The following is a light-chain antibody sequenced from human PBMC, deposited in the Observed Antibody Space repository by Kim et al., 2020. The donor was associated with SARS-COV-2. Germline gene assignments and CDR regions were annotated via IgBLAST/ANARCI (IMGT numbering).Light chain of an antibody. CDR3: SSYTDSSTLV. CDR2: DVN. CDR1: SGDIGSYNR. J-gene: IGLJ3*02. Sequence: QSALTQPPSVSGSPGQSVTISCTGTSGDIGSYNRVSWYQQPPGTAPKLMIYDVNNRPSGVPDRFSASKSGNTASLTISGLQAEDEADYYCSSYTDSSTLVFGGGTKLTVL. V-gene: IGLV2-18*02.